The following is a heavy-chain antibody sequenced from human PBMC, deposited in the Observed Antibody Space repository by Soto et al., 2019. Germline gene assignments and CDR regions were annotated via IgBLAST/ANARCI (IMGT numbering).Heavy chain of an antibody. CDR2: ISYDGGNK. J-gene: IGHJ4*02. Sequence: SLRLSCAASGFTFTTYGMHWVRQAPGKGLEWVAVISYDGGNKYYADSVKGRFTISRDNSKNTLSLQMNSLRPEDTAVYYCAKDADMAAAGYYFDYWGQGTLVTVSS. CDR1: GFTFTTYG. V-gene: IGHV3-30*18. CDR3: AKDADMAAAGYYFDY. D-gene: IGHD6-13*01.